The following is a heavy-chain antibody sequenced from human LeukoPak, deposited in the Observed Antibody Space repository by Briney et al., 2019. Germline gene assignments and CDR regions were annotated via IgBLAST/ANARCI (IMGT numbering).Heavy chain of an antibody. CDR3: AKHTVTTIYYYYMDV. CDR1: GFTFSNYA. D-gene: IGHD4-17*01. V-gene: IGHV3-23*01. Sequence: HPGGSLRLSCAASGFTFSNYAMSWVRQAPGKGLEWVSAISGSGGSTYYADSVKGRFTITRDNSKNTLYLQMNSLRAEDTAVYYCAKHTVTTIYYYYMDVWGKGTTVTVSS. J-gene: IGHJ6*03. CDR2: ISGSGGST.